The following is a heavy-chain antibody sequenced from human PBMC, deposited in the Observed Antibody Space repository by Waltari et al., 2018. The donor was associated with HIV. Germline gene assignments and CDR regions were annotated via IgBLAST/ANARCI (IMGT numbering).Heavy chain of an antibody. CDR2: IEGDGSTT. CDR3: ARDLYYGADY. CDR1: GFTFSKYW. D-gene: IGHD3-10*01. Sequence: EVQLVESGGGLVQPGGSLRLSCAASGFTFSKYWMHWIRQAPGKGLEWVSRIEGDGSTTYYVDSVKGRFTISRDNAKNTLYLQMNYLSAEDTAVYFWARDLYYGADYWGQGTLVTVSS. V-gene: IGHV3-74*01. J-gene: IGHJ4*02.